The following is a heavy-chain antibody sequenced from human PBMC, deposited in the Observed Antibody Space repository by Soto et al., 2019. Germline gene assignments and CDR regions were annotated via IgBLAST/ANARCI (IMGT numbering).Heavy chain of an antibody. J-gene: IGHJ4*02. Sequence: GGSLRLSCEASGFVFTNFWMHWVRHVPGKGLVWVARIATSGHSTNYAESVKGRFTISRDNAKNSVSLQMNTLRVEDTAVYYCAREDSIIIPAVSDFWGQGTLVTVSS. CDR1: GFVFTNFW. V-gene: IGHV3-74*01. CDR3: AREDSIIIPAVSDF. D-gene: IGHD2-2*01. CDR2: IATSGHST.